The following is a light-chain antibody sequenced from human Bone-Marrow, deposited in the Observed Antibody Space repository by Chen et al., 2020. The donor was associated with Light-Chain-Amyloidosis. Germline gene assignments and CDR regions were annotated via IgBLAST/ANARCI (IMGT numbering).Light chain of an antibody. CDR2: DAS. CDR1: QSVSSY. V-gene: IGKV3-11*01. J-gene: IGKJ4*01. CDR3: QQRSNWPLT. Sequence: EILPTQSPPTLCLPPGERATLSCRASQSVSSYLAWYQQKPGQAPRLLIYDASNRATGIPARFSGSGSGTDFTLTISSLEPEDFAVYYCQQRSNWPLTFGGGTKVEIK.